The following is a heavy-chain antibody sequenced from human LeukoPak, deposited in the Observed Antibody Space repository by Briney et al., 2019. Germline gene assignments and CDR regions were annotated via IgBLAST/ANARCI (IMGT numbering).Heavy chain of an antibody. CDR3: ARGPVPAATYDY. V-gene: IGHV4-34*01. CDR2: INHSGST. Sequence: PSETLSLTCTVYGGSFSGYYWSWIRQPPGKGLEWIGEINHSGSTNYNPSLKSRVTISVDTPKNQFSLKLSSVTAADTAVYYCARGPVPAATYDYWGQGTLVTVSS. D-gene: IGHD2-2*01. J-gene: IGHJ4*02. CDR1: GGSFSGYY.